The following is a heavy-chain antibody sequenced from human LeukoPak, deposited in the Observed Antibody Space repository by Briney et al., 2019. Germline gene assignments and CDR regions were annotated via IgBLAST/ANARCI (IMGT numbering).Heavy chain of an antibody. V-gene: IGHV3-74*01. J-gene: IGHJ4*02. Sequence: GGSLRLSCAASGLTLSSIWMHWVRQVPGEGLVWVTRISPDGSDSNYADPVKGRFTISRDNAKNTLYLQMNSLRDEDTAVYYCARAVSGDYGRFDSWGQRTLVIVSS. CDR3: ARAVSGDYGRFDS. D-gene: IGHD3-16*01. CDR2: ISPDGSDS. CDR1: GLTLSSIW.